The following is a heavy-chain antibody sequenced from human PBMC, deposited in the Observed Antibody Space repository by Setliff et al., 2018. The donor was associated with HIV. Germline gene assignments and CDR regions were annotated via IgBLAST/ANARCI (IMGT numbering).Heavy chain of an antibody. CDR1: GFTFSGAE. CDR3: TRHEYWVAGSSLGFDY. D-gene: IGHD6-19*01. V-gene: IGHV3-73*01. Sequence: PGESLKISCAASGFTFSGAEIHWVRQASGKGLEWVGRIRSKANSYATTYAASVKGRFTISRDDSKNTAYLQMNSLKVEDTAVYYCTRHEYWVAGSSLGFDYWGQGTLVTVSS. J-gene: IGHJ4*02. CDR2: IRSKANSYAT.